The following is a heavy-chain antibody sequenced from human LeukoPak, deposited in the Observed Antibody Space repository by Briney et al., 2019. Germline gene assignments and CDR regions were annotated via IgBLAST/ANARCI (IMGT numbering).Heavy chain of an antibody. D-gene: IGHD5-18*01. J-gene: IGHJ4*02. CDR1: GFTLSIYG. CDR3: VWVDVGTDKVDIDY. CDR2: ISVDGRTI. V-gene: IGHV3-74*01. Sequence: PGGSLRLSCAASGFTLSIYGMHWVRQSPGTGLVWLSGISVDGRTITYADSVKGRCAISRDTAKNTLYLQMNSLRSAETAVYYCVWVDVGTDKVDIDYWGQGTLVTVSS.